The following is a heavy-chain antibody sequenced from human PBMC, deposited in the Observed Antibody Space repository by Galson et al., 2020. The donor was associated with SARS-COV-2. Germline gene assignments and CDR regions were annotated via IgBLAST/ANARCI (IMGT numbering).Heavy chain of an antibody. Sequence: GGSLRLSCAASGFTFSNHAMHWVRQAPGKGLEWVAQIFYDGSDKYYGDSVKGRFTISRDSSKNTVYLQINNLRADDTAVYYCARDGQLSSGWAFDSWGQGTLVTVSS. J-gene: IGHJ4*02. D-gene: IGHD6-19*01. CDR1: GFTFSNHA. CDR2: IFYDGSDK. CDR3: ARDGQLSSGWAFDS. V-gene: IGHV3-33*01.